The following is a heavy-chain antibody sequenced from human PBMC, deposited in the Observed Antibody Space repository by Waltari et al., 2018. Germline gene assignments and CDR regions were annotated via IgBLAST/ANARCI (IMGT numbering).Heavy chain of an antibody. CDR1: GYSISGGDF. CDR3: ARRGRLSSYFFDY. J-gene: IGHJ4*02. Sequence: QLHLQESGPGLLKPSETLSLTCAVSGYSISGGDFWGWIRQPPGKGLEWIGSIYPGGDTYFNPSLKRRVTISVDKSKHHYSLNLRSMTAADTAVYYCARRGRLSSYFFDYWGQGTLVTVSS. CDR2: IYPGGDT. D-gene: IGHD2-15*01. V-gene: IGHV4-38-2*01.